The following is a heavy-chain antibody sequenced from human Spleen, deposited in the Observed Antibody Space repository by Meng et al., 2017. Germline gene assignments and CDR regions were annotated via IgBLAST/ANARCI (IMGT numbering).Heavy chain of an antibody. CDR1: GFTFSGHW. CDR2: INPDGNTP. V-gene: IGHV3-74*01. D-gene: IGHD3-10*01. Sequence: GESLKISCAASGFTFSGHWMHWVRQAPGQGLVWVSRINPDGNTPTYADSVKGRFTISRDNAKSTLYLQLNSLRAEDTAVYYCARDWRLRVRGVHDAFDIWGQGTMVTVSS. J-gene: IGHJ3*02. CDR3: ARDWRLRVRGVHDAFDI.